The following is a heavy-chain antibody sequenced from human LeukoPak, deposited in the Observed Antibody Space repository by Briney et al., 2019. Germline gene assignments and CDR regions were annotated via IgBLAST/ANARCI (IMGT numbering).Heavy chain of an antibody. J-gene: IGHJ4*02. CDR2: INPNSGGT. V-gene: IGHV1-2*02. D-gene: IGHD3-10*01. CDR3: ARGRSGELTWAFTLDS. CDR1: GYXFTGYY. Sequence: ASVKVSCKASGYXFTGYYIHWVRQAPGQGREWMGWINPNSGGTKYAQKFQGRVTMTRDMSISTAYMELSRLRSDDTAVYYCARGRSGELTWAFTLDSWGQGTLVTVSS.